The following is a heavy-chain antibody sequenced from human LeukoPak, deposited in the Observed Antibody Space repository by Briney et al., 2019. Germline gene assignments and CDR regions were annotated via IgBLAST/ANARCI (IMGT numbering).Heavy chain of an antibody. CDR1: GFTFSSYG. V-gene: IGHV3-21*01. Sequence: GGSLRLSCAASGFTFSSYGMNWVRQAPGKGLEWVSSISSSSSYIYYADSVKGRFTISRDNAKNSLYLQMNSLRAEDTAVYYCAREDYGGNSLSLDYWGQGTLVTVSS. D-gene: IGHD4-23*01. CDR2: ISSSSSYI. CDR3: AREDYGGNSLSLDY. J-gene: IGHJ4*02.